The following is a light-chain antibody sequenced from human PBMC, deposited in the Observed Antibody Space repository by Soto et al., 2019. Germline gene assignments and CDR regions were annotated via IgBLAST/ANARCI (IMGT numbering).Light chain of an antibody. Sequence: IQMTQSPSTLSASVGDRVTITCRASQSISGWLAWYQQKPGRAPKLLIYDASNLESGVPSRFSGSGSGTEFTLTISSLQPDDFATYYCQQYDSFSLTFGGGTTVEIK. CDR3: QQYDSFSLT. J-gene: IGKJ4*01. CDR1: QSISGW. CDR2: DAS. V-gene: IGKV1-5*01.